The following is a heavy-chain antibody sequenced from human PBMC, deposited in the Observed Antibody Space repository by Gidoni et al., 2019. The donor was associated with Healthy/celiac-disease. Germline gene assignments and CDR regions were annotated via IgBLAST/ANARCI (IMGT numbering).Heavy chain of an antibody. Sequence: EVQLLESGGGLVQPGGSLRLSCAASGFTFSSYAMIWVRQAPGKGLEWVSAISGSGGNTYYADSVKGRFTISRDNSKNTLYLQMNSLRAEDTAVYYCAKDQYDFWSGYYDHYYYYYMDVWGKGTTVTVSS. J-gene: IGHJ6*03. CDR2: ISGSGGNT. D-gene: IGHD3-3*01. CDR1: GFTFSSYA. V-gene: IGHV3-23*01. CDR3: AKDQYDFWSGYYDHYYYYYMDV.